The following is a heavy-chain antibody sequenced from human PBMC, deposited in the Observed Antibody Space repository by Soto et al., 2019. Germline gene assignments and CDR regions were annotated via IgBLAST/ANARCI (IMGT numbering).Heavy chain of an antibody. J-gene: IGHJ4*02. CDR3: ARALSSAAGLYFDF. Sequence: SETLSLTCTFSGGSISYYYWSWIRQPAGKGMEWIGRIHTTDGSNYNPSLKSRVTMSTDTSNNQFSLKLSSLTAADTAVYYCARALSSAAGLYFDFWGQGTLVTVSS. CDR2: IHTTDGS. V-gene: IGHV4-4*07. D-gene: IGHD6-13*01. CDR1: GGSISYYY.